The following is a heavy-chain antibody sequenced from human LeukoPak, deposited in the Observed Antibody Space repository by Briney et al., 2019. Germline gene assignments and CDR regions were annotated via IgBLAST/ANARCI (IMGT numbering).Heavy chain of an antibody. CDR3: ARDIGYYGSGSFDY. J-gene: IGHJ4*02. D-gene: IGHD3-10*01. CDR2: IYTSGST. CDR1: GGSISSYY. Sequence: SETLSLTCTVSGGSISSYYWSWIRQPAGKGLEWIGRIYTSGSTNYNPSLKSRVTVSVDTSKNQFSLKLSSVTAADTAVYYCARDIGYYGSGSFDYWGQGTLVTVSS. V-gene: IGHV4-4*07.